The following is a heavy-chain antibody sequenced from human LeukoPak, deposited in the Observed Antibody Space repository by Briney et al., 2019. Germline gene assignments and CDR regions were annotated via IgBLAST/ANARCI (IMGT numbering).Heavy chain of an antibody. CDR2: IYYSGST. CDR1: GGSISSYY. D-gene: IGHD6-19*01. J-gene: IGHJ6*02. Sequence: SETLSLTCTVSGGSISSYYWSWIRQPPGKGLEWIGYIYYSGSTNYNPSLKSRVTISVDTSMNQFSLKLSSVTAADTAVYYCARQVFSSGWYTYYYYGMDVWGQGTTVTVSS. V-gene: IGHV4-59*08. CDR3: ARQVFSSGWYTYYYYGMDV.